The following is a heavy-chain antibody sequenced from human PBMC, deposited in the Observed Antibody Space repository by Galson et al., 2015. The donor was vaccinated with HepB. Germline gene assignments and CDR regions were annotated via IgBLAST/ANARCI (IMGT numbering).Heavy chain of an antibody. V-gene: IGHV3-33*01. J-gene: IGHJ4*02. CDR3: ARDPGGGDWHYLDY. CDR1: GFSFGSHG. CDR2: IWWDGSEK. D-gene: IGHD2-21*01. Sequence: SLRLSCAASGFSFGSHGFHWVRQAPGKGLEWVALIWWDGSEKFYGNSVKGRFTISRDNSVSTIYLQMNTLRADDTAVYYCARDPGGGDWHYLDYWGQGSLVSVSS.